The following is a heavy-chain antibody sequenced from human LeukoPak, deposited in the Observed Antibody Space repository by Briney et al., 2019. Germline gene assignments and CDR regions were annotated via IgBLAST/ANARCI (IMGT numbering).Heavy chain of an antibody. J-gene: IGHJ4*02. V-gene: IGHV4-4*07. CDR3: ARGGKATVVTM. Sequence: SETLSLTCTVSGGSINSYYWTWIRQSAGKGLEWIGRMYSNGSTNYNPSLKSRVSMSVDTSKNQFSVKLTSVTAADTAVYYCARGGKATVVTMWGQGILVTVSS. CDR1: GGSINSYY. D-gene: IGHD4-23*01. CDR2: MYSNGST.